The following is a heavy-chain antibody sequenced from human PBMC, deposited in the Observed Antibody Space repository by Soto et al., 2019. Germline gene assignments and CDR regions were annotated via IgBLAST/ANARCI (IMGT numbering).Heavy chain of an antibody. J-gene: IGHJ6*03. CDR1: GFTFSSYA. Sequence: GGSLRFSCAASGFTFSSYAMSWVRQAPGKGLEWVSAISGSGGSTYYADSVKGRFTISRDNSKNTLYLQMNSLRAEDTAVYYCAKRPSGGSGSYRYYYYMDVWGKGTTVTVSS. V-gene: IGHV3-23*01. CDR2: ISGSGGST. D-gene: IGHD3-10*01. CDR3: AKRPSGGSGSYRYYYYMDV.